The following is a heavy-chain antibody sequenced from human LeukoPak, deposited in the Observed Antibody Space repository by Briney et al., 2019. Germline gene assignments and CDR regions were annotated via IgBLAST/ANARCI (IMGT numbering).Heavy chain of an antibody. Sequence: PGGSLRLSCAASGVTLSSYAVSWVRQAPGNGLEWVSAIGVAIYYADSVKGRFTVSRDNSKNTLYLQMNSLRAEDTAVYYCVSDRRDYGLAVWGQGTTVSVSS. CDR1: GVTLSSYA. CDR2: IGVAI. V-gene: IGHV3-23*01. J-gene: IGHJ6*02. CDR3: VSDRRDYGLAV.